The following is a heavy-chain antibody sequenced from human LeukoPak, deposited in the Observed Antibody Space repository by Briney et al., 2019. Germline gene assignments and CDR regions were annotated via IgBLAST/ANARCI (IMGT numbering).Heavy chain of an antibody. V-gene: IGHV7-4-1*02. J-gene: IGHJ3*02. CDR2: INTNTGNP. D-gene: IGHD6-13*01. Sequence: GASVKVSRTASGYTFTNYAMNWVRQAPGQGLEWMGWINTNTGNPTYAQGFTGRFVFSLDTSVSTAYLQISSLKAEDTAMYYCARERRSSSPGEQQLVRAFDIWGQGTMVTVSS. CDR1: GYTFTNYA. CDR3: ARERRSSSPGEQQLVRAFDI.